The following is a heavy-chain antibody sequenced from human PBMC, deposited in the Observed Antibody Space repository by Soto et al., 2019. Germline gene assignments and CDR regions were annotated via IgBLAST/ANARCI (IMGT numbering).Heavy chain of an antibody. V-gene: IGHV5-10-1*01. J-gene: IGHJ6*02. Sequence: PWESLKISCQGSGYMFTNYWIKWVRQVSGGGLEWLGRIDPSDSYTKHNPSFQGHVTISADKSTSTAYLQRSSLRASDTAVYYCASHNFFCGGDCNSSGMDVWGQGTTVTVSS. CDR2: IDPSDSYT. CDR1: GYMFTNYW. D-gene: IGHD2-21*02. CDR3: ASHNFFCGGDCNSSGMDV.